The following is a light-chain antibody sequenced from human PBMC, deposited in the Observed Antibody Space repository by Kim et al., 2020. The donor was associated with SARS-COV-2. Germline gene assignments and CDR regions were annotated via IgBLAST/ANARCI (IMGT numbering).Light chain of an antibody. CDR1: QGIRND. CDR3: LQDYNYPLWT. J-gene: IGKJ1*01. Sequence: AIQMTQSPSPLSASVGDRVTITCRASQGIRNDLGWYQQKPGKAPKLLIYAASSLQSGVPSRFSGSGSGTDFTLTISSLQPEDFATYYCLQDYNYPLWTFGQGTKVEIK. V-gene: IGKV1-6*01. CDR2: AAS.